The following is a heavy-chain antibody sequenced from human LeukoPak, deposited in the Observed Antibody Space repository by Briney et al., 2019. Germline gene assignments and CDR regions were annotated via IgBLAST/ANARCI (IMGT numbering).Heavy chain of an antibody. CDR1: GGSISSGDYY. V-gene: IGHV4-30-4*01. CDR3: ARGRGYSYGRIEPVDY. Sequence: PSETLSLTCTVSGGSISSGDYYWSWIRQPPGKGLEWIGYIYYSGSTYYNPPLKSRVTISVDTSKNQFSLKLSSVTAADTAVYYCARGRGYSYGRIEPVDYWGQGTLVTVSS. CDR2: IYYSGST. J-gene: IGHJ4*02. D-gene: IGHD5-18*01.